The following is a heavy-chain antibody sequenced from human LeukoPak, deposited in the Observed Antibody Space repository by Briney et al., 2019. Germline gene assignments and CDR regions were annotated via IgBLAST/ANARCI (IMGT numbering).Heavy chain of an antibody. Sequence: SETLSLTCTVSGESISGFYWNWIRQPPGKGLEWIGYIYYSGSTNYNPSLKSRVTISVDTSKNQFSLKLSSVTAADTAVYYCARGRTYYYDSSGYYLNYWGQGTLVTVSS. J-gene: IGHJ4*02. CDR2: IYYSGST. D-gene: IGHD3-22*01. V-gene: IGHV4-59*01. CDR3: ARGRTYYYDSSGYYLNY. CDR1: GESISGFY.